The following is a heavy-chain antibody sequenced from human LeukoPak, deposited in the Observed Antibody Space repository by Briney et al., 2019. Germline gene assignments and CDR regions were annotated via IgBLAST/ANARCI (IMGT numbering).Heavy chain of an antibody. J-gene: IGHJ4*02. Sequence: ASVKVSCKTSGYTFTSYVMHWVRQAPGQRLEWMGWINAGNGNTKYSQKFQGRVTITADPSRDTAYMELASLRSEDTAMCYCVTEGYCTSDTCYVHWGQGTLVTVSS. CDR2: INAGNGNT. CDR1: GYTFTSYV. V-gene: IGHV1-3*01. CDR3: VTEGYCTSDTCYVH. D-gene: IGHD2-2*01.